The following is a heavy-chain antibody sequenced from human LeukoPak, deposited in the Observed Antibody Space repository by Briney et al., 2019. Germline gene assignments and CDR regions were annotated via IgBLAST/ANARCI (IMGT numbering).Heavy chain of an antibody. J-gene: IGHJ4*02. V-gene: IGHV4-30-2*01. D-gene: IGHD2-21*01. CDR3: ARVPSLWLPQAGVDY. CDR2: IYHSGST. CDR1: GGSISSGGYY. Sequence: PSQTLSLTCTVSGGSISSGGYYWSWIRQPPGKGLEWIGYIYHSGSTYYNPSLKSRVTISVDRSKNQFSLKLSSVTAADTAVYYCARVPSLWLPQAGVDYWGQGTLVTVSS.